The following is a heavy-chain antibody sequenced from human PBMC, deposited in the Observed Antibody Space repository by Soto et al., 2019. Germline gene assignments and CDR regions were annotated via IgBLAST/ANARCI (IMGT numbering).Heavy chain of an antibody. J-gene: IGHJ4*02. V-gene: IGHV1-69*06. D-gene: IGHD3-3*01. CDR2: IVPNVGTV. CDR1: GGTLSSFINYP. Sequence: QMQLVQSGAEVKKPGSSVMVSCKASGGTLSSFINYPINWVRQAPGQGLEWMGGIVPNVGTVNYAQKFQGRVTITADKSTGKAYMELSSLRSEDTTLYYCARRDTSGFLRYFDNWGKGTLVTVSS. CDR3: ARRDTSGFLRYFDN.